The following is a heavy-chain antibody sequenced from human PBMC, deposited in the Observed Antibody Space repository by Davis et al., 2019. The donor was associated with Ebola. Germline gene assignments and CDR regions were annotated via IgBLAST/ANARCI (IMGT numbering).Heavy chain of an antibody. D-gene: IGHD3-3*01. V-gene: IGHV3-33*08. CDR1: GFTFSSYG. Sequence: GESLKISCAASGFTFSSYGMHWVRQAPGKGLEWVAVIWYDGSNKYYADSVKGRFTISRDNSKNTLYLQMNSLRAEDTAVYYCARAGITIFGYYYYGMDVWGQGTTVTVSS. J-gene: IGHJ6*02. CDR2: IWYDGSNK. CDR3: ARAGITIFGYYYYGMDV.